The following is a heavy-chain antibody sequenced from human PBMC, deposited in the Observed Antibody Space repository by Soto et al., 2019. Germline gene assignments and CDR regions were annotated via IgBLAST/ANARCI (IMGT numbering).Heavy chain of an antibody. CDR1: GGSISSSNW. CDR2: IYHSGNT. J-gene: IGHJ4*02. CDR3: ASFGRGSSWYLFDY. Sequence: PSETLSLTCAVSGGSISSSNWWSWVRQPPGKGLEWIGEIYHSGNTNYNPSLKSRVTISVDKSKNQFSLKLSSVTAADTAVYYCASFGRGSSWYLFDYWGQGTLVTVSS. V-gene: IGHV4-4*02. D-gene: IGHD6-13*01.